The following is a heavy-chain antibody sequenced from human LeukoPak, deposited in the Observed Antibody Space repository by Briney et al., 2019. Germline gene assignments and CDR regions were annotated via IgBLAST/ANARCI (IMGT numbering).Heavy chain of an antibody. Sequence: GGSLRLSCAASGFTLSTCGMHWVRQAPGKGLEWVAMISHDGNSKQYADFAKGRFTISRDNSKNTLYLEMNSLRSEDTAVYYCATEWLELRLWGQGTLVTVSS. D-gene: IGHD1-7*01. CDR1: GFTLSTCG. CDR2: ISHDGNSK. CDR3: ATEWLELRL. J-gene: IGHJ4*02. V-gene: IGHV3-30*03.